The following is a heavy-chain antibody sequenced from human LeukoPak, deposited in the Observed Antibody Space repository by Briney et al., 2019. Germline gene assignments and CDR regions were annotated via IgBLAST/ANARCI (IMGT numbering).Heavy chain of an antibody. V-gene: IGHV4-61*02. D-gene: IGHD4-17*01. Sequence: SETLSLTCTVSGGSISSGSYYWSWIRQPAGKGLEWIGRIDTSGSTNYNPSLKSRVTMSADTSKKQFSLKLRSVTAADTAVYYCAREGIYGDYRHWGQGTLVTVSS. CDR3: AREGIYGDYRH. J-gene: IGHJ4*02. CDR1: GGSISSGSYY. CDR2: IDTSGST.